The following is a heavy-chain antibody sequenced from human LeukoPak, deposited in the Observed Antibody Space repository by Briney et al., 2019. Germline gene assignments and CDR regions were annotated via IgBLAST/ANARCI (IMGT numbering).Heavy chain of an antibody. J-gene: IGHJ4*02. CDR2: ISYDGSNK. V-gene: IGHV3-30*18. CDR3: AKERIVGAFDY. Sequence: PGGSLRLSCAASGFTFSSYGMHWVRQAPGKGLEWEAVISYDGSNKYYADSVKGRFTISRDNSKNTLYLQMNSLRAEDTAVYYCAKERIVGAFDYWGQGTLVTVSS. CDR1: GFTFSSYG. D-gene: IGHD1-26*01.